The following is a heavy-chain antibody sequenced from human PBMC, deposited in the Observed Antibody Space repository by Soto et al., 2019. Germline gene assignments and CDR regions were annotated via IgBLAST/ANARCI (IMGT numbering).Heavy chain of an antibody. CDR2: ISWDGGST. CDR1: GFTFDDYT. J-gene: IGHJ4*02. CDR3: AKDILKGSGSGWY. Sequence: GGSLRLSCAASGFTFDDYTMHWVRQAPGKGLEWVSLISWDGGSTYYADSVKGRFTISRDNSKNSLYLQMNSLRTEDTALYYCAKDILKGSGSGWYWGQGTLVTVSS. V-gene: IGHV3-43*01. D-gene: IGHD6-19*01.